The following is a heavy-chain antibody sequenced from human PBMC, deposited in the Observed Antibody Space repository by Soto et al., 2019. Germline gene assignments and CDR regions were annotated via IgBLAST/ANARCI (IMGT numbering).Heavy chain of an antibody. V-gene: IGHV4-59*01. D-gene: IGHD6-6*01. J-gene: IGHJ4*02. CDR3: AAPPRY. CDR1: GDSISTDY. CDR2: IYYSGST. Sequence: PSETLSLTCTVSGDSISTDYWSWIRQPPGKGLEWIGYIYYSGSTNYNPSLKSRVTISVDTSKNQFSLKLTSVTAADTAVYYCAAPPRYWGQGTLVTVSS.